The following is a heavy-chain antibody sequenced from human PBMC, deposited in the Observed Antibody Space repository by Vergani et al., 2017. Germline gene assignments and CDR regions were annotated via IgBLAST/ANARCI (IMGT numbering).Heavy chain of an antibody. CDR1: GFTFSSSA. D-gene: IGHD3-22*01. CDR3: ARTYYDSSGYYFRPPQGDY. V-gene: IGHV3-30-3*01. J-gene: IGHJ4*02. CDR2: ISYDGSNK. Sequence: QVQLVESGGGVVQPGRSLRLSCAASGFTFSSSAMHWVRQAPGKGLEWVAVISYDGSNKYYADSVKGRFTISRDNSKNTLYLQMNSLRAEDTAVYYCARTYYDSSGYYFRPPQGDYWGQGTLVTVSS.